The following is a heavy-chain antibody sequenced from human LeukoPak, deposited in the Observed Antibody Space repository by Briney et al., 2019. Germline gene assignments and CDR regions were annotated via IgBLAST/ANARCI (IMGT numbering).Heavy chain of an antibody. CDR3: ARGDYDSSGYYYN. D-gene: IGHD3-22*01. CDR1: GGTFSSYA. J-gene: IGHJ4*02. CDR2: IIPIFGTA. V-gene: IGHV1-69*05. Sequence: SVKVSCKASGGTFSSYAISWVRQAPGQGLEWMGRIIPIFGTANYAQKFQGRVTITTDESTSTAYMELSSLRSEDMAVYYCARGDYDSSGYYYNWGQGTLVTVSS.